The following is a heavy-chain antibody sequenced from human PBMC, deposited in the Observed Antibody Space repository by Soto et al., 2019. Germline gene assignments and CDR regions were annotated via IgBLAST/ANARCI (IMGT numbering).Heavy chain of an antibody. V-gene: IGHV1-58*01. D-gene: IGHD4-17*01. CDR1: GFTFTSSA. J-gene: IGHJ4*02. CDR3: ARGLDYGDYRH. CDR2: IVVGSGNT. Sequence: GASVKVSCKASGFTFTSSAVQWVRQARGQRLEWIGWIVVGSGNTNYAQKFQERVTITRDMSTSTAYMELSSLKSEDTAVYYCARGLDYGDYRHWGQGTLVTVSS.